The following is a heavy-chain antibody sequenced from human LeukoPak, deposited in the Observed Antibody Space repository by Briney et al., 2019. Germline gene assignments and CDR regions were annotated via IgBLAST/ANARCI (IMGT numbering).Heavy chain of an antibody. D-gene: IGHD6-13*01. J-gene: IGHJ3*02. CDR3: ARSSIAAAGNDAFDI. Sequence: ASVKVSCKASGYTFTSYYRHWVRQAPGQGLEWMGIINPSGGSTSYAQKFQGRVTMTRDTSTSTVYMELSSLRSEDTAVYYCARSSIAAAGNDAFDIWGQGTMVTVSS. V-gene: IGHV1-46*01. CDR1: GYTFTSYY. CDR2: INPSGGST.